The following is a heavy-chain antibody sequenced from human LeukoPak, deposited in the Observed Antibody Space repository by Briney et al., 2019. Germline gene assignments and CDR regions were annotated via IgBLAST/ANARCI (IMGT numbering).Heavy chain of an antibody. J-gene: IGHJ4*02. CDR1: GFTFDDYA. CDR2: ISWNSGSI. Sequence: PGRSLRLSCAASGFTFDDYAMHWVRQAPGKGLKWVSGISWNSGSIGYADSVKGRFTISRDNAKNYLYLQMNSLRAEDTALYYCAKDEGDSGYDVGYWGQGTLVTVSS. V-gene: IGHV3-9*01. CDR3: AKDEGDSGYDVGY. D-gene: IGHD5-12*01.